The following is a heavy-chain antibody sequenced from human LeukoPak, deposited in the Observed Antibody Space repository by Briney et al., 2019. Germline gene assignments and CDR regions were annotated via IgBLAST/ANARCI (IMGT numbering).Heavy chain of an antibody. Sequence: SVKVSCKASGGTFTSYAISWVRQAPGQGLEWMGGIIPNFGTANYAQKFQGRVTITADESTSTAYMELSSLRSEDTAVYYCARDYYDSSGYNSHFDYWGQGTLGTVSS. V-gene: IGHV1-69*13. D-gene: IGHD3-22*01. J-gene: IGHJ4*02. CDR1: GGTFTSYA. CDR3: ARDYYDSSGYNSHFDY. CDR2: IIPNFGTA.